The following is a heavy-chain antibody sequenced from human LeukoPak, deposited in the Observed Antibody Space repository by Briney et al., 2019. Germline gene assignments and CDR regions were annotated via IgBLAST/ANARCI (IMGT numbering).Heavy chain of an antibody. D-gene: IGHD3-16*01. CDR1: GGSISSYY. Sequence: SETLSLTCTVSGGSISSYYWSWIRQPPGKGLEWIGYISYSGSTNYNPSLKSRVTISVDTSKNQFSLKLSSVTAADTAAYYCARDGGGTESWFDPWGQGTLVTVSS. CDR2: ISYSGST. CDR3: ARDGGGTESWFDP. V-gene: IGHV4-59*01. J-gene: IGHJ5*02.